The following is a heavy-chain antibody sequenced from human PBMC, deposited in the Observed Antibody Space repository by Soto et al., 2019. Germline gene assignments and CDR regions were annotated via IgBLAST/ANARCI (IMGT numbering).Heavy chain of an antibody. J-gene: IGHJ4*02. Sequence: QVQLQESGPGLVKPSETLSLTCTVSGGSVSSGSYYWSWIRQPPGKGLEWIGYIYYSGSTNYNPSLKSRVTISVDTSKNQFSLKLSSVTAADTAVYYCERAVAGTVSYWGQGTLVTVSS. CDR2: IYYSGST. D-gene: IGHD6-19*01. CDR1: GGSVSSGSYY. V-gene: IGHV4-61*01. CDR3: ERAVAGTVSY.